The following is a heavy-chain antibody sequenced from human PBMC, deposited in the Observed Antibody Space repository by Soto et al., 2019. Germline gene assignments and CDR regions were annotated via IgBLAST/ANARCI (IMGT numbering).Heavy chain of an antibody. CDR2: IWYDGSNK. J-gene: IGHJ4*02. CDR1: GFTFSSYA. V-gene: IGHV3-33*06. Sequence: GGSMRLSCAAAGFTFSSYAMSWVRQAPGKGLEWVAVIWYDGSNKYYADSVKGRFTISRDNSKNTLYLQMNSLRAEDTAIYYCAKRPRALLTFDYWGQGTLVTVSS. CDR3: AKRPRALLTFDY. D-gene: IGHD1-26*01.